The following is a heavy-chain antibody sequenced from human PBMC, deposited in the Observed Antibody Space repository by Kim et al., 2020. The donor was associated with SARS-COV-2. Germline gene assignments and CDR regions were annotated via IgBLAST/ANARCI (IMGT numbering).Heavy chain of an antibody. CDR3: AKADGCSGGSCSVDY. J-gene: IGHJ4*02. D-gene: IGHD2-15*01. Sequence: ESVKGRFTNSRDNAKNSLYLQMNSLRAEDTALYYCAKADGCSGGSCSVDYWGQGTLVTVSS. V-gene: IGHV3-9*01.